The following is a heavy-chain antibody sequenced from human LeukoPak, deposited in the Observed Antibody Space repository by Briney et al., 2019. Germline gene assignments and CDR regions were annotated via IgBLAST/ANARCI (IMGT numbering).Heavy chain of an antibody. CDR1: GGSISGYY. CDR2: IFYSGST. V-gene: IGHV4-59*01. Sequence: SGTLSLTCAVSGGSISGYYWSWIRQPPGKGLEWIGHIFYSGSTNYNPSLKSRVTISVDTSKNQFSLKLSSLTAADTAVYYCARVSHSPFDCWGQGTLVTVSS. J-gene: IGHJ4*02. CDR3: ARVSHSPFDC. D-gene: IGHD5-18*01.